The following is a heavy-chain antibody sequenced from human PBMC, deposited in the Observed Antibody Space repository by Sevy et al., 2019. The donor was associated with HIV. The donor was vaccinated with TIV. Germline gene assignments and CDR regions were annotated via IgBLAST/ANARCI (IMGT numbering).Heavy chain of an antibody. CDR1: GYTFTSYD. Sequence: ASVKVSCKASGYTFTSYDINWVRQATGQGLEWMGWMNPNSGNTGKAQKFQGRVTMTRNTSISTGYMELCRLRSEDTAVYYCARVGGGWCWTSVSYYFDYWCQGTLVTVSS. V-gene: IGHV1-8*01. CDR3: ARVGGGWCWTSVSYYFDY. J-gene: IGHJ4*02. CDR2: MNPNSGNT. D-gene: IGHD3-16*01.